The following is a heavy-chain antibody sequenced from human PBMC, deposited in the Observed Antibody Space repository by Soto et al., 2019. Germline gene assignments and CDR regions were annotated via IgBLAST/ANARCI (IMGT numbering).Heavy chain of an antibody. D-gene: IGHD5-18*01. CDR1: GFTFSSYA. V-gene: IGHV3-23*01. CDR2: ISGSGGST. Sequence: PGGSLRLSCAASGFTFSSYAMSWVRQAPGKGLEWVSAISGSGGSTYYADSVKGRFTISRDNSKNTLYLQMNSLRAEDTAVYFFSKFLTGYRKGFVYYWGQGTPVPVSS. J-gene: IGHJ4*02. CDR3: SKFLTGYRKGFVYY.